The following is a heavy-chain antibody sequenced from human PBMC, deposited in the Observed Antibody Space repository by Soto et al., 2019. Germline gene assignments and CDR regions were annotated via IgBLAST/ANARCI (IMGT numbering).Heavy chain of an antibody. J-gene: IGHJ6*02. Sequence: LRLSCAASGFTVSSNYMSWVRQAPGKGLEWVSVIYSGGSTYYADSVKGRFTISRDNSKNTLYLQMNSLRAEDTAVYYCARGTVVTGDYYYYGMDVWGQGTTVTVSS. V-gene: IGHV3-53*01. CDR1: GFTVSSNY. CDR2: IYSGGST. D-gene: IGHD2-15*01. CDR3: ARGTVVTGDYYYYGMDV.